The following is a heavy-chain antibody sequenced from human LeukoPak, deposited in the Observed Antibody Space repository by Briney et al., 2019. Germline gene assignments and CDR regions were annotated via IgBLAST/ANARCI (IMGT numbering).Heavy chain of an antibody. D-gene: IGHD1-26*01. Sequence: GGSLRVSCAASGFTFSSYAMSWVRQAPVKGLEWVSAISGSGGSTYYADSVKGRFTISRDNAKNTLYLQMNSLRVEDTAVYYCARGGSPPEALGDALNIWGQGTMVTVSS. CDR1: GFTFSSYA. J-gene: IGHJ3*02. CDR3: ARGGSPPEALGDALNI. V-gene: IGHV3-23*01. CDR2: ISGSGGST.